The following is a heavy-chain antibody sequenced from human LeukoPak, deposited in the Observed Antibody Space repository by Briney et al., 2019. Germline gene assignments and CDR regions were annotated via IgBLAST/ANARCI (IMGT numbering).Heavy chain of an antibody. Sequence: PSETLSLTCTVSGGAISSSSYYWGWIRQPPGKGLEWSGSIYYSGSTYYNPSLKSRVTISVDTSKNQFSLKLSSVTAAQTAVYSCARRPSLVYFDHWGQGTVVTVSS. CDR2: IYYSGST. CDR3: ARRPSLVYFDH. V-gene: IGHV4-39*01. CDR1: GGAISSSSYY. J-gene: IGHJ4*02.